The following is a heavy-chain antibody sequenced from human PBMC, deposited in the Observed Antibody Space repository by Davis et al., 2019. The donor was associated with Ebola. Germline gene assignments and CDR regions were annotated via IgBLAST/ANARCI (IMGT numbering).Heavy chain of an antibody. CDR2: ISHDGSNK. CDR3: ARDAYYYDSSGYYGTYVS. CDR1: GFTFSSYA. V-gene: IGHV3-30-3*01. J-gene: IGHJ4*02. D-gene: IGHD3-22*01. Sequence: GESLKISCAASGFTFSSYAMHWVRQAPGKGLEWVAVISHDGSNKYYADSVKGRFTISRDNSKNTLYLQMNSLRAEDTAVYYCARDAYYYDSSGYYGTYVSWGQGTLVTVSS.